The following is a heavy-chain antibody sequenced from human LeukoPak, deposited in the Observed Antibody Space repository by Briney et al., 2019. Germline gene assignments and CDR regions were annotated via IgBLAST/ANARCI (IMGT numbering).Heavy chain of an antibody. Sequence: GGSLRLSCAASGFTFSSYWMHWVRQAPGKGLVWVSRINNDESHTTYADSVKGRFTISRDNAKNTLYLQMSSLRAEDTAVYYCVKVRSYYRVSYFDYWGQGTLVTVSS. CDR2: INNDESHT. V-gene: IGHV3-74*01. CDR3: VKVRSYYRVSYFDY. J-gene: IGHJ4*02. D-gene: IGHD1-26*01. CDR1: GFTFSSYW.